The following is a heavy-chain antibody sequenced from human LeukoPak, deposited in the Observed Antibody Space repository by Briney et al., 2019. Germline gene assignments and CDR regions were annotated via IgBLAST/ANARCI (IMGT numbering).Heavy chain of an antibody. D-gene: IGHD6-13*01. CDR1: GFTVSINY. CDR3: AAVAVAGPLGSDAFDI. V-gene: IGHV3-53*01. CDR2: IYRGGST. Sequence: PGGSLRLSCAASGFTVSINYMSWGRQAPGKGLEWVSVIYRGGSTYYADSVKGRFTISRDNSKNTLYLQMNSLRAEDTAVYYRAAVAVAGPLGSDAFDIWGQGTMVTVS. J-gene: IGHJ3*02.